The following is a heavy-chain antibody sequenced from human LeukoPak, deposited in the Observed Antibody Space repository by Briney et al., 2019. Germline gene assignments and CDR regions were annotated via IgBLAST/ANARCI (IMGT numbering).Heavy chain of an antibody. CDR2: ISGSGGTI. CDR1: GFTFSSYA. CDR3: AREEGSSWADAFDI. Sequence: GGSLRLSCAASGFTFSSYAMSWVRQAPGKGLEWVSAISGSGGTIYYADSVKGRFTISRDNAKNSLYLQMNSLRAEDTAVYYCAREEGSSWADAFDIWGQGTMVTVSS. J-gene: IGHJ3*02. V-gene: IGHV3-23*01. D-gene: IGHD6-13*01.